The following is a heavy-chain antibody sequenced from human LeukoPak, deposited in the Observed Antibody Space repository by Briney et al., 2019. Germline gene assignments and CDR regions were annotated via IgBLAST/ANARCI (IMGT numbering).Heavy chain of an antibody. CDR1: GGSISISNW. J-gene: IGHJ4*02. CDR3: ARAPITVVGGVSSFNY. V-gene: IGHV4-4*03. D-gene: IGHD3-10*01. CDR2: IYHSGST. Sequence: PPETLSLTCAVSGGSISISNWCSWVRQPPAKGLEWIEEIYHSGSTNYNPSLKSRVTISVDKSKNQFCLMLSSVAAAETAVYYCARAPITVVGGVSSFNYWGQGSLVTVYS.